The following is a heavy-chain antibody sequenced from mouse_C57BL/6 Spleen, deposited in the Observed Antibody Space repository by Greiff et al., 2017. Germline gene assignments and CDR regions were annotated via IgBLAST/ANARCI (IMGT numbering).Heavy chain of an antibody. D-gene: IGHD1-1*01. CDR2: IDPEDGDT. CDR1: GFTITDYY. Sequence: EVQLQQSGAELVKPGASVKLSCTASGFTITDYYMHWVKQRPEQGLEWIGSIDPEDGDTDYAPKFQGKATMTVDTSSNTAYLQLSSLTSEDTAVYYCTAEFYYYGSSYVGYFDVWGTGTTVTV. CDR3: TAEFYYYGSSYVGYFDV. V-gene: IGHV14-1*01. J-gene: IGHJ1*03.